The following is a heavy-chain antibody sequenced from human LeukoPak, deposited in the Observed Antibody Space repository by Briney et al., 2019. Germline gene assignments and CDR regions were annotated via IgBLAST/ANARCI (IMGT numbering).Heavy chain of an antibody. CDR3: AALYDTLV. CDR2: ISSSGSTI. J-gene: IGHJ6*02. CDR1: GFTFSSYE. V-gene: IGHV3-48*03. D-gene: IGHD5/OR15-5a*01. Sequence: PGGSLRLSWAASGFTFSSYEINWVRQAPGKGLEWVSYISSSGSTIYYADSVKGRFTISRDNAKNSLYLQMNSLRAEDTAVYYCAALYDTLVWGQGTTVTVSS.